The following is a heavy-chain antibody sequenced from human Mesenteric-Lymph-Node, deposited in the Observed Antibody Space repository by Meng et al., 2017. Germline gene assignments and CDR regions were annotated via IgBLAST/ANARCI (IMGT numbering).Heavy chain of an antibody. CDR3: ARLVSGWSGSYYFDY. Sequence: HLQLQESGPGLVTPSETLSLPCTVSGGSISSSSYYWGWIRQPPGKGLEWIGTFYYSGSTYYNPSLKSRVTISVDTSKNQFSLKLSSVTAADTAVYYCARLVSGWSGSYYFDYWGQGTLVTVSS. D-gene: IGHD6-19*01. CDR2: FYYSGST. V-gene: IGHV4-39*01. J-gene: IGHJ4*02. CDR1: GGSISSSSYY.